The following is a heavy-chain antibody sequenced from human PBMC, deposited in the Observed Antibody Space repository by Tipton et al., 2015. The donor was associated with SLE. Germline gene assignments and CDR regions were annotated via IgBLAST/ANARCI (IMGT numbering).Heavy chain of an antibody. CDR3: ARGQDTAMVSYFDY. CDR1: GFTFSSYE. D-gene: IGHD5-18*01. J-gene: IGHJ4*02. CDR2: ISSSGSTI. Sequence: GSLRLSCAASGFTFSSYEMNWVRQAPGKGLEWVSYISSSGSTIYYADSVKGRFTISRDNAKNSLYLQMNSLRAEDTAVYYCARGQDTAMVSYFDYWGQGTLVTVSS. V-gene: IGHV3-48*03.